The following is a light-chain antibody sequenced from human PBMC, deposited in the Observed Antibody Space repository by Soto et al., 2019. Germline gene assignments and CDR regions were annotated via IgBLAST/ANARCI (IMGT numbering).Light chain of an antibody. Sequence: DIVMTQSPATLSVSPVEGATLSCMASQSVGSNLAWYQQKPAQAPRLLIYGVSTRATGTPARFSGSGSGTEFTLTISSLQSEDVALYYCQQYNNWPITFGQGTRLDIK. CDR1: QSVGSN. V-gene: IGKV3-15*01. CDR2: GVS. J-gene: IGKJ5*01. CDR3: QQYNNWPIT.